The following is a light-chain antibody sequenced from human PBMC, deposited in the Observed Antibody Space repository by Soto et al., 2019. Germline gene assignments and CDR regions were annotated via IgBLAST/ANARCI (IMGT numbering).Light chain of an antibody. CDR1: SSNIGANYD. J-gene: IGLJ3*02. Sequence: QSVLTQPPSVSGAPGQRVTISCTGTSSNIGANYDVHWYQQFPGTAPKLLIYDNNNRPSGVPDRFSGSKSATSASLAITGLQAEDEADYYCQYYDSSLSGSVFGGGTKLTVL. V-gene: IGLV1-40*01. CDR3: QYYDSSLSGSV. CDR2: DNN.